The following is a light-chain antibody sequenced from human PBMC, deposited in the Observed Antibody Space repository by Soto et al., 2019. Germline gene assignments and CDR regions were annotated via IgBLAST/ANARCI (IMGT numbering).Light chain of an antibody. CDR1: QGISRW. J-gene: IGKJ1*01. V-gene: IGKV1-5*03. CDR2: KAS. CDR3: QQYDSYSST. Sequence: IQLTQSPSTLSASVGDRVSITCRASQGISRWLAWYQHKPGKAPNLLIYKASALESGVPSRFSGRGSGTEFTLTIISLQPDDCATDYCQQYDSYSSTFGQGTKVEI.